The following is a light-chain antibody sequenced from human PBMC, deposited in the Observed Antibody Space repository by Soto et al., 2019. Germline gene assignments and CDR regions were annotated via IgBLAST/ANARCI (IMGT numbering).Light chain of an antibody. J-gene: IGLJ1*01. CDR3: GTWDSSLSAYV. Sequence: QSVLTQPPSASGSPRQSVTISCTGTSSDVGGYNFVSWYQQHPGTAPKLMIYENNKRPSGIPDRFSGSKSGTSATLGITGLQTGDEADYYCGTWDSSLSAYVFGTGTKVTVL. V-gene: IGLV1-51*02. CDR1: SSDVGGYNF. CDR2: ENN.